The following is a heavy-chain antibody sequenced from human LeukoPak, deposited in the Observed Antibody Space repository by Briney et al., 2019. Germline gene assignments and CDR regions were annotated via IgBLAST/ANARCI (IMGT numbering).Heavy chain of an antibody. CDR2: IIPIFGTA. CDR1: GGTFSSYA. V-gene: IGHV1-69*13. D-gene: IGHD3-9*01. Sequence: ASVKVSCKASGGTFSSYAISWVRQAPGQGLEWMGGIIPIFGTANYAQKFQGRVTITADESTSTAYMELSSLRSEDTAVYYCARVRRYFDWLFEAPEDYWGQGTLVTVSS. CDR3: ARVRRYFDWLFEAPEDY. J-gene: IGHJ4*02.